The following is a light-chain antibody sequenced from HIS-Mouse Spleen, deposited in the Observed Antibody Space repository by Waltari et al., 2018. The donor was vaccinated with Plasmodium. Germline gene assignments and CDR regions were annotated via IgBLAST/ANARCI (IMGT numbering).Light chain of an antibody. V-gene: IGKV3-15*01. CDR3: QQYNNWSFT. J-gene: IGKJ3*01. CDR2: GAS. CDR1: QSVSSN. Sequence: IFMTQSPATLSVSPGERATLACRASQSVSSNLAWYQQKPGQAPRLLIYGASTRATGIPARFSGSGSGTEFTLTISSLQSEDFAVYYCQQYNNWSFTFGPGTKVDIK.